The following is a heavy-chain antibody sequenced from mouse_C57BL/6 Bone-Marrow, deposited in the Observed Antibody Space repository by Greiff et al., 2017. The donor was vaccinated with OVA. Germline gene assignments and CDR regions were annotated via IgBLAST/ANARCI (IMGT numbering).Heavy chain of an antibody. CDR2: IYPGNSDT. D-gene: IGHD2-1*01. V-gene: IGHV1-5*01. J-gene: IGHJ3*01. Sequence: VQLQQSGTVLARPGASVKMSCKTSGYTFTSYWMHWVKQRPGQGLEWIGAIYPGNSDTSYNQKFKGKATLTAVTSASTAYMELSSLTNEDSAVYYCTRGGIYYGTQGFANWGQGTLVTVSA. CDR1: GYTFTSYW. CDR3: TRGGIYYGTQGFAN.